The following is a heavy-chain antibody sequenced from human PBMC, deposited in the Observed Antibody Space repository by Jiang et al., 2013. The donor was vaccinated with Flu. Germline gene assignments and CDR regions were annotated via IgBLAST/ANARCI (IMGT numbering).Heavy chain of an antibody. J-gene: IGHJ4*02. CDR3: ARGREDYSDDLAPIRY. Sequence: DFNWVRQATGQGLEWMGWMNPDSGDTGFAQKFQGRLTMTRDTSISTAYLELSSLRSEDTAIYFCARGREDYSDDLAPIRYWGQGTLVTVSS. V-gene: IGHV1-8*01. D-gene: IGHD4-11*01. CDR2: MNPDSGDT. CDR1: D.